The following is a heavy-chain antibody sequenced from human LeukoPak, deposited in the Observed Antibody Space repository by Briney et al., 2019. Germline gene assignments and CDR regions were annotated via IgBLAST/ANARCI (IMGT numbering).Heavy chain of an antibody. CDR2: ITSSGTYI. CDR1: GITFNNYN. CDR3: ARDGTPIHSSGWVYMDV. D-gene: IGHD6-25*01. V-gene: IGHV3-21*01. J-gene: IGHJ6*01. Sequence: PWGSLKLFCSASGITFNNYNINWVRQAPGRAPEWASSITSSGTYIFYADSVKGRFTISRDKAKNSLYMQMNSLGREDTAVYYCARDGTPIHSSGWVYMDVWGKGTTVTISS.